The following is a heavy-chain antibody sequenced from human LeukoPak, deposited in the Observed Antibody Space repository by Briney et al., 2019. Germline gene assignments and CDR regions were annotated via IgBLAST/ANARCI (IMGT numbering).Heavy chain of an antibody. Sequence: SETLSLTCAVYGGSFSGYYWSWIRQPPGKGLEWIGEINHSGSTNYNPSLKSRVTISVDTSKNQFSLKLSSVTAADTAVYYCARVRVDTAMYYYMDVWGKGTTVTVSS. V-gene: IGHV4-34*01. CDR3: ARVRVDTAMYYYMDV. CDR2: INHSGST. J-gene: IGHJ6*03. D-gene: IGHD5-18*01. CDR1: GGSFSGYY.